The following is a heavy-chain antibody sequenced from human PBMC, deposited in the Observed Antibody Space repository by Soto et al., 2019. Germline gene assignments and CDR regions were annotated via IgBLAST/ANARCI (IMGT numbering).Heavy chain of an antibody. CDR3: AKDLGQLVPNWFDP. CDR1: GFTFSSYA. D-gene: IGHD6-13*01. CDR2: ISGSGGST. V-gene: IGHV3-23*01. Sequence: GESLKISCAASGFTFSSYAMSWVRQAPGKGLEWVSAISGSGGSTYYADSVKGRFTISRDNSKNTLYLQMNSLRAEDTAVYYCAKDLGQLVPNWFDPWGQGTLVTVSS. J-gene: IGHJ5*02.